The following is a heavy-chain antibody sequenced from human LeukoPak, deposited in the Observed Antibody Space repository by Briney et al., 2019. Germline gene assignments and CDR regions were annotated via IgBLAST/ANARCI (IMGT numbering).Heavy chain of an antibody. CDR3: ARGAYYDFWSGYLRPYDY. D-gene: IGHD3-3*01. J-gene: IGHJ4*02. Sequence: GGSLRLSCAASGFTFSTYNMNWVRQAPGKGLEWVSHITSSSSNIYYADSVKGRFIISRDNAKNSLYLQMNSLRAEDTAVYYCARGAYYDFWSGYLRPYDYWGQGTLVTVSS. CDR2: ITSSSSNI. CDR1: GFTFSTYN. V-gene: IGHV3-48*04.